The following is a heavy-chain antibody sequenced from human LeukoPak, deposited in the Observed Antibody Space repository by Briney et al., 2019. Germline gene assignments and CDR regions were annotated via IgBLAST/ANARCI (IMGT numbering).Heavy chain of an antibody. D-gene: IGHD6-13*01. CDR2: ITSESTTM. V-gene: IGHV3-48*01. Sequence: GGSLRLSCAASGFTFSSYSMNWVRQAPGQGLEWVSYITSESTTMFYADSVKGRFTASRDNAENSMYLQMNSLRAEDTAVYYCSRWFTAAGNRWFDPWGQGTLVTVSS. CDR1: GFTFSSYS. CDR3: SRWFTAAGNRWFDP. J-gene: IGHJ5*02.